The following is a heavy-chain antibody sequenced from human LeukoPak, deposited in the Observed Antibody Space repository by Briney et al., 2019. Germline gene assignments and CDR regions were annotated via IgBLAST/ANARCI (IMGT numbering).Heavy chain of an antibody. J-gene: IGHJ6*02. CDR2: INSDGSST. CDR3: ARGYDYDSSAYPGGYYGMDV. D-gene: IGHD3-22*01. V-gene: IGHV3-74*01. Sequence: GGSLRLSCAASGFTLSSYWMHWVRHAPGKGLVWVARINSDGSSTRYADSVKGRFTISRDNAKNTLYLQMNSLRGEDTAVYYCARGYDYDSSAYPGGYYGMDVWGQGTTVTVSS. CDR1: GFTLSSYW.